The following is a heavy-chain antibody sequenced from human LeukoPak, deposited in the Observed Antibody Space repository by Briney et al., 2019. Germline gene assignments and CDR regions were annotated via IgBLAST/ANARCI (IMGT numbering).Heavy chain of an antibody. CDR2: INHSGST. D-gene: IGHD2-2*01. J-gene: IGHJ5*02. Sequence: SETLSLTCAVYGGSFSGYYWSWIRQPPGKGLEWIGEINHSGSTNYNPSLKSRVTISVDTSKNQFSLKLSSVTAADTAVYYRAVRTLGYCSSTSCHRAGWFDPWGQGTLVTVSS. V-gene: IGHV4-34*01. CDR1: GGSFSGYY. CDR3: AVRTLGYCSSTSCHRAGWFDP.